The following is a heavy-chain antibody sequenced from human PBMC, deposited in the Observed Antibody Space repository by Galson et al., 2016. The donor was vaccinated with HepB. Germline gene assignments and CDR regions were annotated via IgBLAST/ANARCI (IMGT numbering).Heavy chain of an antibody. Sequence: SLRLSCAVSGITFPSFAMSWVRQAPGKGLEWISGISGNGEITNYADSVKGRITISRDNSKNTLYLQMNSLRAEDTALYYCAKVWLRGRPRDGAFDVWGQGTMVTVSS. CDR3: AKVWLRGRPRDGAFDV. V-gene: IGHV3-23*01. J-gene: IGHJ3*01. CDR2: ISGNGEIT. CDR1: GITFPSFA. D-gene: IGHD5-12*01.